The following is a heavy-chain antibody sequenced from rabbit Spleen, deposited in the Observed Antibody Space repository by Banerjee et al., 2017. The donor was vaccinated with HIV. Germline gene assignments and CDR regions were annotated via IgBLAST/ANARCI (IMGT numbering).Heavy chain of an antibody. CDR2: IYTTNGST. V-gene: IGHV1S43*01. CDR1: GIDFSNYYY. D-gene: IGHD4-2*01. J-gene: IGHJ4*01. CDR3: ARDLAGHAGFGYVYYLDL. Sequence: QEQLEESGGGLVKPGGTLTLTCKASGIDFSNYYYMYWVRQAPGKGLELIAWIYTTNGSTWYASWVNGRFTISRSTSLNTVDLKMTSLTAADTATYFCARDLAGHAGFGYVYYLDLWGQGTLVTVS.